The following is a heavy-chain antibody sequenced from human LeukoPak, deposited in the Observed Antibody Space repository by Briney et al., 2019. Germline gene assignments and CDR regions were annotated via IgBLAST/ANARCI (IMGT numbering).Heavy chain of an antibody. CDR3: ARGAHYYDSSGHYPMFEY. D-gene: IGHD3-22*01. CDR2: INTNSGGT. CDR1: GNTFTGYY. V-gene: IGHV1-2*02. J-gene: IGHJ4*02. Sequence: ASVKVSCKASGNTFTGYYMHWVRQAPGQGLEWMGWINTNSGGTNSAQKFQGRVTMTRDTSISTVYMELSRLRSDDTAVYYCARGAHYYDSSGHYPMFEYWGQGTLVTVSS.